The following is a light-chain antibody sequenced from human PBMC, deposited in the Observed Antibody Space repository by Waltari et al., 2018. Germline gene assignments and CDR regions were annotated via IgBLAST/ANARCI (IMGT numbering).Light chain of an antibody. CDR2: NAS. CDR1: QNINTW. V-gene: IGKV1-5*01. CDR3: QQYNSFSGYT. J-gene: IGKJ2*01. Sequence: DIQMTQSPSTLSAFVGDRVTITCRASQNINTWLAWYQQKPGKVPRLLIYNASTLENGVPSRFSGSGSGTEFTLTISSLQPDDFATYYCQQYNSFSGYTFGQGTKLEIK.